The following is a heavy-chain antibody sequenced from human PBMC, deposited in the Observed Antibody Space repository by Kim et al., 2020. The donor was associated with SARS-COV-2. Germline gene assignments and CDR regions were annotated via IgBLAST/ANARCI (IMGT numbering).Heavy chain of an antibody. CDR2: IYCSGSS. D-gene: IGHD6-19*01. V-gene: IGHV4-39*02. CDR1: GGSISSSSYY. J-gene: IGHJ4*01. Sequence: SETLSLTCTVSGGSISSSSYYWVWIRQRPGKGRDGIGYIYCSGSSNYTLTFKSPVTISVDTSQNHLTLNLSSVTDAAAAVYSCASLNRGGCNDHLDYWG. CDR3: ASLNRGGCNDHLDY.